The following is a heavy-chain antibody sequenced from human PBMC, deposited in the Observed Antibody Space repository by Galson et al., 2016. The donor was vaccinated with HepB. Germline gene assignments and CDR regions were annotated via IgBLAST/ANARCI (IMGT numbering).Heavy chain of an antibody. J-gene: IGHJ4*02. D-gene: IGHD2-21*02. CDR3: ARLKTARLREAFDS. CDR2: IYYSGST. Sequence: SETLSLTCTVSGGSIRSNNHYWGWVRQAPVKGLEWIGNIYYSGSTYYNPSLKSRVTISVDTSKNQFSLELSSLTAADTAVCYCARLKTARLREAFDSWGQGTLVTISS. CDR1: GGSIRSNNHY. V-gene: IGHV4-39*01.